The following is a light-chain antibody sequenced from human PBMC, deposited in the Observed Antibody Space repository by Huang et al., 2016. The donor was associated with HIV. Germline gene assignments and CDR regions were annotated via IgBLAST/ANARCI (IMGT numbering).Light chain of an antibody. CDR2: DAL. CDR3: QQRSNWPYT. V-gene: IGKV3-11*01. J-gene: IGKJ2*01. Sequence: EIVLTQSPATLSLSPGERATLSCRARQSVSSYLAWYQQKPGQAPRLLIYDALNRATGIPARFGGSASGTDFTLTISSLEPEDFAVYYCQQRSNWPYTFGQGTKLEI. CDR1: QSVSSY.